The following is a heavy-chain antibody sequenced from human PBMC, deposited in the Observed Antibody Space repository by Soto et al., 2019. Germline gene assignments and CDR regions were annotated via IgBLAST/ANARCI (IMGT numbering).Heavy chain of an antibody. V-gene: IGHV3-13*01. CDR3: ARTASPPDYYGMDV. J-gene: IGHJ6*02. CDR1: GFTFSSYD. Sequence: PGGSLRLSCAASGFTFSSYDMHWVRQATGKGLEWVSAIGTAGDTYYPGSVKGRFTISRENAKNSLYLQMSSLRAGDTAVYYCARTASPPDYYGMDVWGQGTTVTVSS. CDR2: IGTAGDT.